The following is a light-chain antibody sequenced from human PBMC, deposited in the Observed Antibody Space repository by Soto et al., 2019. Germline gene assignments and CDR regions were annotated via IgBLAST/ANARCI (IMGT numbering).Light chain of an antibody. Sequence: QSVLTQPPSVSGSPGQSVTISCTGTGSDVGSYNRVSWYQQPPGTAPKLLIYEVSNRPSGVPDRFSGSKSGNTASLSISGLQAEDEADYYCSSYTSSTTVVFGGGTKVTVL. CDR3: SSYTSSTTVV. CDR2: EVS. CDR1: GSDVGSYNR. J-gene: IGLJ2*01. V-gene: IGLV2-18*02.